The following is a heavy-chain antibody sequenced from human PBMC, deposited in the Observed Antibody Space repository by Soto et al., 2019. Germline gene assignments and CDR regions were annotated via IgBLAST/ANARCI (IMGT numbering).Heavy chain of an antibody. V-gene: IGHV2-26*01. CDR2: IFSNDEK. J-gene: IGHJ5*02. CDR1: GFSLSNARLG. D-gene: IGHD6-13*01. Sequence: PTLVNPTETLTLTCTVSGFSLSNARLGVSWIRQPPGKALEWLAHIFSNDEKSYSTSLKGRLTISKDTSKSQVVLSMTNFDSVDTATYYCARVPRFLSSRYNWFDPWGQGTLVVAAS. CDR3: ARVPRFLSSRYNWFDP.